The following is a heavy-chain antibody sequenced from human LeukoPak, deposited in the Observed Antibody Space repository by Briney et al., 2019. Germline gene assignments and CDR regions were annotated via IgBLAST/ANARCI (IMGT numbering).Heavy chain of an antibody. CDR1: GFTFSSYE. CDR3: ARGVRLLWFGEPLFGHDY. D-gene: IGHD3-10*01. CDR2: ISSSGSTI. Sequence: GGSLRLSCAASGFTFSSYEMNWVRQAPGKGLEGVSYISSSGSTIYYADSVKGRFTISRDNAKNSLYLQMNILRAEDKAVYYCARGVRLLWFGEPLFGHDYWGQGTLVTVSS. J-gene: IGHJ4*02. V-gene: IGHV3-48*03.